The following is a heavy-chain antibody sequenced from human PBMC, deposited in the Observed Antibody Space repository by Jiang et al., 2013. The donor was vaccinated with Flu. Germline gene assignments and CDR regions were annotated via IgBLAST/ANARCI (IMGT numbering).Heavy chain of an antibody. CDR2: FDYTGTT. CDR3: ARDLGRYFDY. D-gene: IGHD1-26*01. Sequence: PGLVKPSETLSLTCTVSGGSVSSGSYYWSWIRHPPGNGLEWIGYFDYTGTTNYNPSLKSRITVKPDTSKNQFSLQLNSVTPEDTAVYYCARDLGRYFDYWGQGALVTVSS. V-gene: IGHV4-61*01. J-gene: IGHJ4*02. CDR1: GGSVSSGSYY.